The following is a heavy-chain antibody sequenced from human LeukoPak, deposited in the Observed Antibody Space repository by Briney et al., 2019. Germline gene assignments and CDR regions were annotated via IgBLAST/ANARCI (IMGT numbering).Heavy chain of an antibody. CDR2: ISGSGGST. D-gene: IGHD2-2*01. Sequence: GGSLRLSCAASGFTFSSYAMSWVRQAPGKGLEWVSAISGSGGSTYCADSVKGRFTISRDNSKNTLYLQMNSLRAEDTAVYYCAKDHPSSVPAAYYYYGMDVWGQGTTVTVSS. CDR1: GFTFSSYA. V-gene: IGHV3-23*01. CDR3: AKDHPSSVPAAYYYYGMDV. J-gene: IGHJ6*02.